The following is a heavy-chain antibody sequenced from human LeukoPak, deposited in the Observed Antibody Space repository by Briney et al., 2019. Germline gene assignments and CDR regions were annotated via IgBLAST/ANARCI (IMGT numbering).Heavy chain of an antibody. D-gene: IGHD3-22*01. CDR3: ARVGRSFYYDSSGYLDY. J-gene: IGHJ4*02. CDR2: ISSSGSTI. Sequence: GGSLRLSCAASGFTFSDYYMRWIRQAPGKGLEGVSYISSSGSTIYYADSVKGRFTISRDNAKNSLYLQMNSLRAEDTAVYYCARVGRSFYYDSSGYLDYWGQGTLVTVSS. V-gene: IGHV3-11*01. CDR1: GFTFSDYY.